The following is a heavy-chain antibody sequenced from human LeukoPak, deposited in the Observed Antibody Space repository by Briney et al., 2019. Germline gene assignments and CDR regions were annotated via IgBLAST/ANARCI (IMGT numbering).Heavy chain of an antibody. J-gene: IGHJ5*02. CDR3: AREASSIAARRGPYNWFDP. CDR2: IYYSGST. CDR1: GGSISSSSYY. D-gene: IGHD6-6*01. V-gene: IGHV4-39*07. Sequence: PSETLSLTCTVSGGSISSSSYYWGWIRQPPGKGLEWIGSIYYSGSTYYNPSLKSRVTISVDTSKNQFSLKLSSVTAADTAVYYCAREASSIAARRGPYNWFDPWGQGALVTVSS.